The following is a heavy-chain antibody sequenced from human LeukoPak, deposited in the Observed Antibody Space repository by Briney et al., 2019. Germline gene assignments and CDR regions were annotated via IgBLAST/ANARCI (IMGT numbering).Heavy chain of an antibody. D-gene: IGHD3-9*01. CDR3: ARGGRYFDWLLATYYFDY. J-gene: IGHJ4*02. Sequence: GASVKVSCKASGYTFTSYGISWVRQAPGQGLEWMGWISAYNGNTNYAQKLQGRVTMTTDTSTSTAYMELKSLRSDDTAVYYCARGGRYFDWLLATYYFDYWGQGTLVTVSS. CDR1: GYTFTSYG. CDR2: ISAYNGNT. V-gene: IGHV1-18*01.